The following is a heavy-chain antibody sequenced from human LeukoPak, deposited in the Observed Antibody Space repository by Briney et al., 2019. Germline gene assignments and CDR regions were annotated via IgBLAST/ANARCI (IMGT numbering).Heavy chain of an antibody. Sequence: SETLSLTCTVSGGSISSYYWSWIRQPPGKGLEWIGYIYYSGSTNYNPSLKSRVTISVDTSKNQFSLKLSSVTAADTAVYYCARSSYYYGSLLPWGQGTLVTVSS. CDR1: GGSISSYY. D-gene: IGHD3-10*01. CDR3: ARSSYYYGSLLP. CDR2: IYYSGST. J-gene: IGHJ5*02. V-gene: IGHV4-59*12.